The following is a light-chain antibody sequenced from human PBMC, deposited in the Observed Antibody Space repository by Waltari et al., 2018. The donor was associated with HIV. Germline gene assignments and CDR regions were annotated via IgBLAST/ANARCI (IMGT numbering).Light chain of an antibody. V-gene: IGKV3-20*01. Sequence: EIVLTQSPGTLSLSPGERATLSCRASQSVSSSYLAWYQQKPGQAPSLLIYGASSRATGIPDRCSGSGSGTDFTLTISRLEPEDFAVYYCQQYGSSPATFGQGTRLEIK. J-gene: IGKJ5*01. CDR2: GAS. CDR3: QQYGSSPAT. CDR1: QSVSSSY.